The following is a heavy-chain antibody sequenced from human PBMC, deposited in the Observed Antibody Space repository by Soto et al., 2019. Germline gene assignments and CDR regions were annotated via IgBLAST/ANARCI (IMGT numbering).Heavy chain of an antibody. CDR2: IIPNSGTT. CDR1: GGSFRNFV. CDR3: ARYHGGEATIRF. Sequence: QVQLVQSGAEVKKPGSSVKVSCKASGGSFRNFVISWVRQAPGQGLEWMGGIIPNSGTTNYAQKFQGKVTITADEPTSTAYMEASRQTSGDTSLYYCARYHGGEATIRFWGQGTLVTVSS. J-gene: IGHJ4*02. D-gene: IGHD4-4*01. V-gene: IGHV1-69*01.